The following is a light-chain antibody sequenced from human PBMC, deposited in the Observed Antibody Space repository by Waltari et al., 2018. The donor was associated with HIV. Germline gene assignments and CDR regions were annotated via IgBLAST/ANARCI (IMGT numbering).Light chain of an antibody. Sequence: QSVLTQPPSASGTPGQRVTISCSGSSSNIGSYYVSWYHQLTGTAPKLLLYRNNQRPSGVPDRFSGSKSGTSASLAINGLRSEDEADYYCAAWTDSLTAVVFGGGTKLSVL. CDR2: RNN. CDR1: SSNIGSYY. CDR3: AAWTDSLTAVV. V-gene: IGLV1-47*01. J-gene: IGLJ2*01.